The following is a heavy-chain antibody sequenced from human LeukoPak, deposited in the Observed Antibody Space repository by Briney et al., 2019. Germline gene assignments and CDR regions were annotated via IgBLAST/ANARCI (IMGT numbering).Heavy chain of an antibody. V-gene: IGHV1-2*02. CDR3: ARDSYGGNWSLGY. Sequence: ASVKASCKTSGFTFTGYYMHWVRQAPGQGLEWMGWVNPNTGGTNYAQMFQGRVTMTRDTSISTAYMELSRLTSDDTAVYYCARDSYGGNWSLGYWGQGTLVTVSS. CDR2: VNPNTGGT. J-gene: IGHJ4*02. D-gene: IGHD4-23*01. CDR1: GFTFTGYY.